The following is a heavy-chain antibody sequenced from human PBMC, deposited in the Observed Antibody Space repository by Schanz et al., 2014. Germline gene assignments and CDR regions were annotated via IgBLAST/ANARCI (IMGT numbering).Heavy chain of an antibody. CDR3: AVHYGDRAL. D-gene: IGHD4-17*01. J-gene: IGHJ4*02. CDR2: VNPTTGNR. CDR1: GYSFTTYD. Sequence: QVQLVQSGAEVKKPGASVRVSCKASGYSFTTYDVNWVRQATGHGLEWMGWVNPTTGNRGYAQNSQARVTMTRDSSLKTADMEMTDRKFEDAVRYYAAVHYGDRALWGQGTLIAVSS. V-gene: IGHV1-8*01.